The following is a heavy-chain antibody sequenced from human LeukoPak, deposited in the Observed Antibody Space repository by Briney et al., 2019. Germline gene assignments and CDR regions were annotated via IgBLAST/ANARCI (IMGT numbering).Heavy chain of an antibody. Sequence: GASVKVSCKASGYTFTGYYMHWVRQAPGQGLEWMGWVNPNNGGTSHAQKFQGRVTMTRDTSISTAYMELSRLRSDDTAVYYCARNERAAGTYWGQGTLVTVSS. CDR3: ARNERAAGTY. V-gene: IGHV1-2*02. J-gene: IGHJ4*02. CDR2: VNPNNGGT. D-gene: IGHD6-13*01. CDR1: GYTFTGYY.